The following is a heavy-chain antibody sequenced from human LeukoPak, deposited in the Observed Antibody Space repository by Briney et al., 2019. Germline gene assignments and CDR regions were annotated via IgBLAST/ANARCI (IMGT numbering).Heavy chain of an antibody. D-gene: IGHD6-13*01. V-gene: IGHV4-59*01. Sequence: PSENLSLTCTVSGGSISSYYWSWIRQPPGKGLEWIGYIYYSGSTNYNPSLKSRVTISVDTSKNQFSLKLSSVTAADTAVYYCARVPGRSSSWTLDYWGQGTLVTVSS. J-gene: IGHJ4*02. CDR3: ARVPGRSSSWTLDY. CDR2: IYYSGST. CDR1: GGSISSYY.